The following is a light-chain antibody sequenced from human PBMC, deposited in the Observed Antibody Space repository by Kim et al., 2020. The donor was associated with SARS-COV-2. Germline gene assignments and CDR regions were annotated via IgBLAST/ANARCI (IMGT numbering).Light chain of an antibody. CDR3: CSYTSAMSVV. J-gene: IGLJ2*01. V-gene: IGLV2-14*03. CDR2: DVT. CDR1: YSDVGGHKF. Sequence: GQSVTISCTGSYSDVGGHKFVSWYQHHPGKAPKLMIYDVTERPSGVSDRFSGSKSGNTASLTISGLQAEDEADYYCCSYTSAMSVVFGGGTQLTVL.